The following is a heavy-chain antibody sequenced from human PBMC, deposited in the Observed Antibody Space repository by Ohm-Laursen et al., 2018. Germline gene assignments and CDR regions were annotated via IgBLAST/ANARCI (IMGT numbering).Heavy chain of an antibody. Sequence: SLRLSCSASGFTFSSYGMHWVRQAPGKGLEWVAVISYDGSNKYYADSVKGRFTISRDNSKNTLYLQMNSLRAEDTAVYYCAKGARGSSGWIDYWGQGTLVTVSS. CDR1: GFTFSSYG. CDR3: AKGARGSSGWIDY. CDR2: ISYDGSNK. D-gene: IGHD6-19*01. J-gene: IGHJ4*02. V-gene: IGHV3-30*18.